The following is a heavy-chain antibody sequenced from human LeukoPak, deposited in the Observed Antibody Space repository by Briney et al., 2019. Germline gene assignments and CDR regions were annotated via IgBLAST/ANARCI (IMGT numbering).Heavy chain of an antibody. J-gene: IGHJ5*02. D-gene: IGHD3-22*01. Sequence: KPSETLSLTCAVYGGSFSGYYWSWIRQPPGKGLGWIGEINHSGSTNYNPSLKSRVTISVDTSKNQFSLKLSSVTAADTAVYYCARVVRTYYYDSSGPPGWFDPWGQGTLVTVSS. CDR1: GGSFSGYY. CDR3: ARVVRTYYYDSSGPPGWFDP. V-gene: IGHV4-34*01. CDR2: INHSGST.